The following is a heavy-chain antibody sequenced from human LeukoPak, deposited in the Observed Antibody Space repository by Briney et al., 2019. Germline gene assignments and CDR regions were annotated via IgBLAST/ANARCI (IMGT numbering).Heavy chain of an antibody. D-gene: IGHD7-27*01. J-gene: IGHJ4*02. CDR2: INWNGGST. CDR1: GFTFDDYG. CDR3: ARSRGAPLTGGFDY. V-gene: IGHV3-20*04. Sequence: GGSLRLSCAASGFTFDDYGMSWVRQAPGKGLEWVSGINWNGGSTGYADSVKGRFTISRDNAKNSLYLQMNSLRAEDTALYYCARSRGAPLTGGFDYWGQGTLVTVSS.